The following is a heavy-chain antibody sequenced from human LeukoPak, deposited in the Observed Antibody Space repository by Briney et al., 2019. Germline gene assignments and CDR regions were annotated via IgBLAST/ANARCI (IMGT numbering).Heavy chain of an antibody. CDR3: ARGSDYYDSSGLSHDAFDI. CDR2: IYYSGST. CDR1: GGSISSSNHY. D-gene: IGHD3-22*01. J-gene: IGHJ3*02. Sequence: PSETLSLTCTVSGGSISSSNHYWVWIRQPPGKGLEWIGSIYYSGSTYYNPSLKSRDTISVDRSKSQFSLKLSSVTAADTAVYYCARGSDYYDSSGLSHDAFDIWGQGTMVTVSS. V-gene: IGHV4-39*07.